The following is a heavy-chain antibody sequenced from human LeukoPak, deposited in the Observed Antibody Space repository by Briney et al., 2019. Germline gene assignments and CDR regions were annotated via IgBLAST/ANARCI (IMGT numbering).Heavy chain of an antibody. CDR3: ASSTGGTVTTTFDY. D-gene: IGHD4-17*01. CDR1: GFTVSSNY. J-gene: IGHJ4*02. V-gene: IGHV3-53*01. CDR2: IYSGGST. Sequence: GGSLRLSCAASGFTVSSNYMSWVRQAPGKGLEWVSVIYSGGSTYYADSVKGRFTISRDNSKNTLYLQMNSLRAEDTAVYYCASSTGGTVTTTFDYWGQGTLVTVSS.